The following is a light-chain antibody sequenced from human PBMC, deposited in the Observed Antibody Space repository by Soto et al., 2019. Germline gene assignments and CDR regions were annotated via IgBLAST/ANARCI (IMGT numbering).Light chain of an antibody. Sequence: EIGLTQSPGTLSLSPGERATLSCMASQSVSSSYLAWYQQKPGQAPRLLIYGASSRATGIPDRLSGSGSGTDFTLTISRLEPEDFAVYYCQQSGSSQLTFGGGTKVEIK. V-gene: IGKV3-20*01. CDR3: QQSGSSQLT. J-gene: IGKJ4*01. CDR2: GAS. CDR1: QSVSSSY.